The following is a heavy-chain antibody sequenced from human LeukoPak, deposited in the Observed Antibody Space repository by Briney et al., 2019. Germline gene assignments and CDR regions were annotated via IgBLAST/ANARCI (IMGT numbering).Heavy chain of an antibody. J-gene: IGHJ6*04. CDR1: GFTFSSYG. CDR3: AELGITMIGGV. Sequence: GGSLRLSCAASGFTFSSYGMSWVRQAPGKGLEWVSTISGSGDSTYYADSVKGGFTISRDNSKNTLYLQMSSLRAEDTAVYYCAELGITMIGGVWGKGTTVTISS. CDR2: ISGSGDST. D-gene: IGHD3-10*02. V-gene: IGHV3-23*01.